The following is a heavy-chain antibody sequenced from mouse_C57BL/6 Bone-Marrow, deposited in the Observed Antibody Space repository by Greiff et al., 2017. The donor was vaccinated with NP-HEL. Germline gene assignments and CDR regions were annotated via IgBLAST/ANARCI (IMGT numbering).Heavy chain of an antibody. CDR1: GYTFTDYY. D-gene: IGHD1-1*01. CDR2: INPNNGGT. J-gene: IGHJ1*01. V-gene: IGHV1-26*01. CDR3: ARTGDYGSSYGWYFDG. Sequence: VQLQQSGPELVKPGASVKISCKASGYTFTDYYMNWVKQSHGKSLEWIGDINPNNGGTSYNQKFKGKATLTVDKSSSTAYMELRSLTSEDSAVYYCARTGDYGSSYGWYFDGWGAGTTVTVSS.